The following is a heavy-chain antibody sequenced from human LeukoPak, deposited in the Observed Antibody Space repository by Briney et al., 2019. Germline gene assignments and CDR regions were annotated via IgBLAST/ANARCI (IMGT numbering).Heavy chain of an antibody. CDR1: GGSISSYY. CDR2: IYYSRIT. Sequence: SETLSLTCTVSGGSISSYYWSWIRQPPGKGLEWIGYIYYSRITNYNPSLKSRVTISVDTSKNQFSLKLSSVTAADTAVYYCARHNWNYIAFDIWGQGTMVTVSS. V-gene: IGHV4-59*01. D-gene: IGHD1-7*01. J-gene: IGHJ3*02. CDR3: ARHNWNYIAFDI.